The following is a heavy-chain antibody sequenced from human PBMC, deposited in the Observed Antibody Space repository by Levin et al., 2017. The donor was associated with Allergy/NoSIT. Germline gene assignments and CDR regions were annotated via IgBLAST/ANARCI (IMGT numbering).Heavy chain of an antibody. D-gene: IGHD6-13*01. V-gene: IGHV3-30*18. CDR3: AKEWGSSWYNLPGAGGYNWFDP. CDR1: GFPFSSYG. Sequence: LSLTCAASGFPFSSYGMHWVRQAPGKGLEWVAVISYDGSNKYYADSVKGRFTISRDNSKNTLYLQMNSLRAEDTAVYYCAKEWGSSWYNLPGAGGYNWFDPWGQGTLVTVSS. J-gene: IGHJ5*02. CDR2: ISYDGSNK.